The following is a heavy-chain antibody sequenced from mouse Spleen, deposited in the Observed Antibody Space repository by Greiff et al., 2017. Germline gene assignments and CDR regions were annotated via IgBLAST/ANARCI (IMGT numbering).Heavy chain of an antibody. V-gene: IGHV1-82*01. Sequence: VQLQESGPELVKPGASVKISCKASGYEFSTSWMNWVKQRPGKGLEWIGRIYPGDGDTNYIGKFKGKATLTADKSSNTAYMQLSSLTSEDSAVYFCARLNYYGSTFDYWGQGTTLTVSS. J-gene: IGHJ2*01. CDR2: IYPGDGDT. CDR3: ARLNYYGSTFDY. D-gene: IGHD1-1*01. CDR1: GYEFSTSW.